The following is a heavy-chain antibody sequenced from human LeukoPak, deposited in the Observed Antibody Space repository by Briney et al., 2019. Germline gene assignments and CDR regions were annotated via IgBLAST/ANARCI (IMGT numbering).Heavy chain of an antibody. D-gene: IGHD2-2*01. V-gene: IGHV3-23*01. J-gene: IGHJ6*02. CDR2: ISGSGGST. CDR3: AKDPIPAYVPEVYYYYYGMDV. CDR1: GFTFSSYA. Sequence: GGSQRLSCAASGFTFSSYAMSWVRQAPGKGLEWVSAISGSGGSTYYADSVKGRFTISRDNSKNTLYLQMNSLRAEDTAVYYCAKDPIPAYVPEVYYYYYGMDVWGQGTTVTVSS.